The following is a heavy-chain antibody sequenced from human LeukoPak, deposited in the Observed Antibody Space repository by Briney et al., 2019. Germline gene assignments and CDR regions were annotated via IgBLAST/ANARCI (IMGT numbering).Heavy chain of an antibody. Sequence: PGGSLRLSCAASGFTFSSYEMNWVRQAPGKGLEWVSYISSSGSNIKYADSVKGRFTISRDNAKNSLYLQMNSLRAEDTAVYYCAREAMNKAAAGHYYYYYMDVWGKGTTVTVSS. J-gene: IGHJ6*03. V-gene: IGHV3-48*03. D-gene: IGHD6-13*01. CDR2: ISSSGSNI. CDR1: GFTFSSYE. CDR3: AREAMNKAAAGHYYYYYMDV.